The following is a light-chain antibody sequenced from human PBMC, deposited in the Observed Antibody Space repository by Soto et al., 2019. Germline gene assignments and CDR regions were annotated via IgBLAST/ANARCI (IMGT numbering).Light chain of an antibody. V-gene: IGLV4-69*01. Sequence: QPVLTQSPSASASLGASVKLTCTLSSGHSSYAIAWHQQQPEKGPRYLMKLNSDGSHSKGDGIPDRFSGSSSGTERYLTISNLQSEDEADYYCQTWSTGIRVFGGGTKLTVL. CDR2: LNSDGSH. CDR3: QTWSTGIRV. J-gene: IGLJ3*02. CDR1: SGHSSYA.